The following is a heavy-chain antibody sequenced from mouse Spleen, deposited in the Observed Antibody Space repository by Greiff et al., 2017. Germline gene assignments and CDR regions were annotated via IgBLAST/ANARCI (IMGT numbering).Heavy chain of an antibody. D-gene: IGHD1-1*01. CDR3: ASSYGSSYGGAMDY. CDR1: GFSLTSYG. V-gene: IGHV2-6-1*01. CDR2: IWSDGST. J-gene: IGHJ4*01. Sequence: VQLVESGPGLVAPSQSLSITCTISGFSLTSYGVHWVRQPPGKGLEWLVVIWSDGSTTYNSALKSRLSISKDNSKSQVFLKMNSLQTDDTAMYYCASSYGSSYGGAMDYWGQGTSVTVSS.